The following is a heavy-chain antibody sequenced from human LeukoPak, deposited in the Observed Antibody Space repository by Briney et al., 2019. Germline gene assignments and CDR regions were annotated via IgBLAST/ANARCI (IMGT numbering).Heavy chain of an antibody. V-gene: IGHV3-30*04. D-gene: IGHD6-13*01. CDR3: ARGGSSSWYQDY. J-gene: IGHJ4*02. Sequence: GRSLRLSCVASGFTFSTYAMHWVRQAPGKGLERVAVISYDGRNEYYTDSVKGRFTISRDNSKNTLNLQMNSLRPEDTAVYYCARGGSSSWYQDYWGQGTLVTVSS. CDR2: ISYDGRNE. CDR1: GFTFSTYA.